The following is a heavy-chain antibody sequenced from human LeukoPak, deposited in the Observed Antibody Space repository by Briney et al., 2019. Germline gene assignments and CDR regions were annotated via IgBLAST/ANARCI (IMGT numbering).Heavy chain of an antibody. CDR2: IYYSGST. Sequence: TPSETLSLTCTVSGGSISSSSYYWGWIRQPPGKGLEWIGSIYYSGSTYYNPSLKSRVTISVDTSKNQFSLKLSSVTAADTAVYYCARDSSMMGQWLVRSSLSVPFFDYWGQGTLVTVSS. J-gene: IGHJ4*02. CDR1: GGSISSSSYY. D-gene: IGHD6-19*01. V-gene: IGHV4-39*07. CDR3: ARDSSMMGQWLVRSSLSVPFFDY.